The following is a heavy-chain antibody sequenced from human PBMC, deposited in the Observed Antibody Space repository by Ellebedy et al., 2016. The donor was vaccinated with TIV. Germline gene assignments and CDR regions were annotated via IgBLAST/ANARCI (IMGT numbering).Heavy chain of an antibody. Sequence: GESLKISCAASGFTFSLYGMHLVRQAPGKGLEWVAVISYDGSNKYYADSVKCRFTISRDNSKNTLYLQMNSLRVEDTAVYYCARFASTVTTVDYWGQGTLVTVSA. CDR3: ARFASTVTTVDY. D-gene: IGHD4-17*01. CDR2: ISYDGSNK. CDR1: GFTFSLYG. V-gene: IGHV3-30*03. J-gene: IGHJ4*02.